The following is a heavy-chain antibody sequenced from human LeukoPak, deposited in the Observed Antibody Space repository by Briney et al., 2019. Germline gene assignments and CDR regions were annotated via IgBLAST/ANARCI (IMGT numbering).Heavy chain of an antibody. Sequence: SETLSLTCTVSGYSISSVYYWGCIRQPPGKGLEWTGSVYDSGSTYYNPSLKSRVTISVDTSKNQFSLKLSSVTAADTAVYYCARKPIINNAWYYFDYWGQGTLVTVSS. CDR2: VYDSGST. J-gene: IGHJ4*02. V-gene: IGHV4-38-2*02. D-gene: IGHD1/OR15-1a*01. CDR3: ARKPIINNAWYYFDY. CDR1: GYSISSVYY.